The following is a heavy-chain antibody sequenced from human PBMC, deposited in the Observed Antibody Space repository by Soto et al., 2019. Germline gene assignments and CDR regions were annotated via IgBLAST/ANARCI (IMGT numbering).Heavy chain of an antibody. D-gene: IGHD2-21*01. J-gene: IGHJ3*02. Sequence: GGSLRLSCAASGCTFSTYAMSWVRQAPGKGLEWISNIRGSNGRIDYADSVKGRFTISRDNSKNTLYLEMNSLRAEDTAVYYCAKDFGDPYAFDIWGQGAMVTVSS. V-gene: IGHV3-23*01. CDR3: AKDFGDPYAFDI. CDR1: GCTFSTYA. CDR2: IRGSNGRI.